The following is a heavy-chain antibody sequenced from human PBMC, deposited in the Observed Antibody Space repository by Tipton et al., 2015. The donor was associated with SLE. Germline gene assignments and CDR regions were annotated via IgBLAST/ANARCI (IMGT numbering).Heavy chain of an antibody. CDR2: IYYSGST. CDR1: VGSISSYY. J-gene: IGHJ5*02. Sequence: TLSLTCTVSVGSISSYYWSWIRQPPGKGLEWIGYIYYSGSTNYNPSLKSRVTISVDTSKNQFSLKLSSVTAADTAVYYCARAYSGYTTNWFGPWGQGTLVTVSS. CDR3: ARAYSGYTTNWFGP. V-gene: IGHV4-59*01. D-gene: IGHD5-12*01.